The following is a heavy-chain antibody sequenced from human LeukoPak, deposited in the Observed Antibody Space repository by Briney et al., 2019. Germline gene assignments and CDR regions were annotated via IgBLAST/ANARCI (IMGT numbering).Heavy chain of an antibody. J-gene: IGHJ2*01. CDR3: ARDLAAGEHFYFDL. Sequence: GGSLRLSCAFSGFTFSRYWMSWVRQAPGKGLEWVALIWYDGNNKYYADSVKGRFTVSRDNSKNTLYLQMNSLRAEDTAVYYCARDLAAGEHFYFDLWGRGALVTVSS. D-gene: IGHD7-27*01. V-gene: IGHV3-33*07. CDR1: GFTFSRYW. CDR2: IWYDGNNK.